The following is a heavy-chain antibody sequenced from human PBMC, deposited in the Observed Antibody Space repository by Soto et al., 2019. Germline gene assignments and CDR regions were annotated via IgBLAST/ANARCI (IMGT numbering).Heavy chain of an antibody. CDR3: AKKSVAARPLID. V-gene: IGHV3-23*01. Sequence: HPGGSLRLSCAASGFIFNNYVMGWVRQSPGKGLEWVSSISKSGGSTYYADSVKGRFSISRDDSKNTVFLQMNSLRAEDTVMYYCAKKSVAARPLIDWGLGTLVTDSS. CDR2: ISKSGGST. J-gene: IGHJ4*02. CDR1: GFIFNNYV. D-gene: IGHD6-6*01.